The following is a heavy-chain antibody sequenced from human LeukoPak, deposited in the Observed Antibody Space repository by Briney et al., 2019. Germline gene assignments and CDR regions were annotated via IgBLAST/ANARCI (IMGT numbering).Heavy chain of an antibody. V-gene: IGHV3-23*01. D-gene: IGHD3-16*02. CDR1: GFTFSSYA. J-gene: IGHJ4*02. CDR2: IRGSGGST. Sequence: GGSLRLSCAASGFTFSSYAMSWVRQAPGKGLEWVSAIRGSGGSTYYADSVKGRFTISRDNSKNTLYLQMNSLRAEDTAVYYCAKDGMITFGGVIVPSGYFDYWGQGTLVTVSS. CDR3: AKDGMITFGGVIVPSGYFDY.